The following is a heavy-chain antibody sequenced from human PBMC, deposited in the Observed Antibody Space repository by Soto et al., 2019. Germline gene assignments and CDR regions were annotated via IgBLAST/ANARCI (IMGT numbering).Heavy chain of an antibody. J-gene: IGHJ5*02. V-gene: IGHV3-30*18. Sequence: PGGSLRLSCRASGFAFSSRGMHWVRQAPGKGLEWVALISYDGRNEKYAESLKGRFTISRDNSESTLYLQMNGLRPDDAAVYYCVKDFGSGYFQVGADLWGQGTQVTVSS. CDR1: GFAFSSRG. D-gene: IGHD2-15*01. CDR2: ISYDGRNE. CDR3: VKDFGSGYFQVGADL.